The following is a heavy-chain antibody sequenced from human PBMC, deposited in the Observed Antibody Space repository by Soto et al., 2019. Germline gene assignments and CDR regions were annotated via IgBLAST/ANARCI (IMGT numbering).Heavy chain of an antibody. CDR3: ARDLSCTNGVCYTFDY. Sequence: GASVKVSCKASGYTFTIYYMHWVRQAPGQGLEWMGIINPSGGSTSYAQKFQGRVTMTRDTSTSTVYMELSSLRSEDTAVYYCARDLSCTNGVCYTFDYWGQGTLVTVSS. CDR2: INPSGGST. V-gene: IGHV1-46*01. CDR1: GYTFTIYY. J-gene: IGHJ4*02. D-gene: IGHD2-8*01.